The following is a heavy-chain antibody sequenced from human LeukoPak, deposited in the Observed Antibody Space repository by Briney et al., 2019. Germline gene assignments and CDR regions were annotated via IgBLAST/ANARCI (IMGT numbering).Heavy chain of an antibody. Sequence: PSDTLSLTCAVSGYSISSSNWWGWIRQPPGKGLEWIGYIYYSGSIYYNPSLKSRVTMPVDTSKNQFSLKLTSVTAVDTAVYYCAITPHKSSGWSDYWAQGTLVPVSS. CDR3: AITPHKSSGWSDY. V-gene: IGHV4-28*05. D-gene: IGHD6-19*01. CDR2: IYYSGSI. CDR1: GYSISSSNW. J-gene: IGHJ4*02.